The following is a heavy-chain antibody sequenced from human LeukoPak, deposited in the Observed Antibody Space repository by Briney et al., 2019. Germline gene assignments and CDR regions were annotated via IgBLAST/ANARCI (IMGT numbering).Heavy chain of an antibody. Sequence: GASVKVSCKAPGYTFTSYGINWVRQATGQGLEWVGWMNPNSGNTGYAQKFQGRVTITVNTSITTAYMELSSLRSEDTAVYYCARHDFWSGYWRAFDIWGQGTMVTVSS. CDR3: ARHDFWSGYWRAFDI. CDR2: MNPNSGNT. V-gene: IGHV1-8*03. D-gene: IGHD3-3*01. CDR1: GYTFTSYG. J-gene: IGHJ3*02.